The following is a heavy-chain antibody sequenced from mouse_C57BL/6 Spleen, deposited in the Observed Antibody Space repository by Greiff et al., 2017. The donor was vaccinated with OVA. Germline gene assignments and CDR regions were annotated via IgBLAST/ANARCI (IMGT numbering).Heavy chain of an antibody. CDR2: LYPGDGDT. CDR1: GYAFSSSW. CDR3: ARSGYYYGSSYDYFDY. Sequence: QVQLQQSGPELVKPGASVKISCTASGYAFSSSWMNWVKQRPGQGLAWIGRLYPGDGDTNYTGTFTGKAPLTADQSSSTAYMQLSSLTSEDSAVYFCARSGYYYGSSYDYFDYWGQGTTLTVSS. J-gene: IGHJ2*01. V-gene: IGHV1-82*01. D-gene: IGHD1-1*01.